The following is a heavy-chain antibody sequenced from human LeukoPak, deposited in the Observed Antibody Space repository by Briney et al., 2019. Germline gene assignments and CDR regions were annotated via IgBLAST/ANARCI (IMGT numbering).Heavy chain of an antibody. V-gene: IGHV1-8*01. CDR1: GYTFTSYD. J-gene: IGHJ4*02. D-gene: IGHD6-19*01. CDR2: MNPNSGNT. Sequence: GASVKVSRKASGYTFTSYDINWVRQATGQGLEWMGWMNPNSGNTGYAQKFQGRVTMTRNTSISTAYMELSSLRSEDTAVYYCARGVRAVAGTPDTYGYWGQGTLVTVSS. CDR3: ARGVRAVAGTPDTYGY.